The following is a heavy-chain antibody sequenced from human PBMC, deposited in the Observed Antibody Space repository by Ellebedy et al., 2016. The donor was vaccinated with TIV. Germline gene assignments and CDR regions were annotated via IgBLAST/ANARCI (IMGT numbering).Heavy chain of an antibody. J-gene: IGHJ4*02. D-gene: IGHD4-17*01. CDR1: GASISDYW. CDR2: VFATGDT. CDR3: AKNWDFGDSFDY. V-gene: IGHV4-4*07. Sequence: SETLSLTXSVSGASISDYWWSWIRQPAGKGLERIGRVFATGDTNYIPSLKSRVSVSVTTSKNEFSLMLSSVTAADTAVYYCAKNWDFGDSFDYWGQGLLVVVSS.